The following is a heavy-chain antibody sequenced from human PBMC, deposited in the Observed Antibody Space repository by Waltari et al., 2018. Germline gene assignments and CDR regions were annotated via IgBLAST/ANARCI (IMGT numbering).Heavy chain of an antibody. D-gene: IGHD6-13*01. Sequence: QVQLQQSGPGLVKPSQTLSLTCTVSGGSISSGSYYWRWIPPPAGNGLEWMGRIYTSGSTNYNPSLKSRVTISVDTSKNQFSLKLSSVTAADTAVYYCARDKCGSWYRDYYYYGMDVWGQGTTVTVSS. CDR3: ARDKCGSWYRDYYYYGMDV. CDR1: GGSISSGSYY. CDR2: IYTSGST. V-gene: IGHV4-61*02. J-gene: IGHJ6*02.